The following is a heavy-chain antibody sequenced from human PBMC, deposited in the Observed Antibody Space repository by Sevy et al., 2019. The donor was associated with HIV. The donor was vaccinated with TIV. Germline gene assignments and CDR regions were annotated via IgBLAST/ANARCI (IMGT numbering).Heavy chain of an antibody. D-gene: IGHD3-22*01. CDR2: INWKTDNV. J-gene: IGHJ3*02. CDR3: ARNTYYLDSTGFGAFDI. CDR1: GFTFDDYA. Sequence: GGSLRLSCAASGFTFDDYAMSWVRQAPGKGLEWVSAINWKTDNVGYADSVKGRFTISRDNAKRSLYLQMNSLRPEDTAFYHCARNTYYLDSTGFGAFDIWGQGIMVTVSS. V-gene: IGHV3-20*01.